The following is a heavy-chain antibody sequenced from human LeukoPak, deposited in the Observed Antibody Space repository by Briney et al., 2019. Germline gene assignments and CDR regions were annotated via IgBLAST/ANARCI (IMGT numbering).Heavy chain of an antibody. V-gene: IGHV4-59*12. CDR3: ARLSIAVAGYYYYYMDV. CDR2: IYYSGST. Sequence: SETLSLTCTVSGGSISSYYWSWIRQPPGKGLGWIGYIYYSGSTNYNPSLKSRVTISVDTSKNQFSLKLSSVTAADTAVYYCARLSIAVAGYYYYYMDVWGTGTTVTISS. J-gene: IGHJ6*03. D-gene: IGHD6-19*01. CDR1: GGSISSYY.